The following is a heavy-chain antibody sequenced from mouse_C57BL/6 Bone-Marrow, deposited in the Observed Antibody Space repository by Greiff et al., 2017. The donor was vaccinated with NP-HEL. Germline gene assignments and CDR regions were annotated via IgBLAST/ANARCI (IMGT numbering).Heavy chain of an antibody. CDR3: ARGGVTRYYYAMDY. J-gene: IGHJ4*01. Sequence: EVKLQESGPELVKPGASVKISCKASGYSFTDYNMNWVKQSNGKSLEWIGVINPNYGTTSYNQKFKGKATLTVDQSSSTAYMQLNSLTSEDSAVYYCARGGVTRYYYAMDYWGQGTSVTVSS. CDR1: GYSFTDYN. D-gene: IGHD2-2*01. V-gene: IGHV1-39*01. CDR2: INPNYGTT.